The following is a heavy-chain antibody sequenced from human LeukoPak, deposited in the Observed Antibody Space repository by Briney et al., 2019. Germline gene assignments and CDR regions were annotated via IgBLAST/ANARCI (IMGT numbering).Heavy chain of an antibody. Sequence: PSETLSLTCAVYGGSFSGYYWSWIRQPPGKGLEWIGEINHSGSTNYNPSLKSRVTISVDTSKNQFSLKLSSVTAADTAVYYCAGYVCGSYGYWGQGTLVTVSS. J-gene: IGHJ4*02. CDR1: GGSFSGYY. CDR3: AGYVCGSYGY. CDR2: INHSGST. V-gene: IGHV4-34*01. D-gene: IGHD3-16*01.